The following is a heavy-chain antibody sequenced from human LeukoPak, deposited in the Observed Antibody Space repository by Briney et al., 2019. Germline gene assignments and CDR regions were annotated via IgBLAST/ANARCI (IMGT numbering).Heavy chain of an antibody. J-gene: IGHJ4*02. Sequence: PSETLSLTCTVSGGSISSSSYYWGWIRQPPGKGLEWIGRIYTSGSTNYNPSLKSRVTMSVDTSKNQFSLKLTSVTAADTAVYYCARDKCNSTTCPKYFDYWGQGTLVTVSS. D-gene: IGHD2-2*01. CDR1: GGSISSSSYY. V-gene: IGHV4-39*07. CDR2: IYTSGST. CDR3: ARDKCNSTTCPKYFDY.